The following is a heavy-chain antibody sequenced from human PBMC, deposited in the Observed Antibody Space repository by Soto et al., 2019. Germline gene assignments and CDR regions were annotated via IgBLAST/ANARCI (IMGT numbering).Heavy chain of an antibody. V-gene: IGHV3-23*01. CDR1: GFTFSSYA. Sequence: PGGSLRLSCAASGFTFSSYAMSWVRQAPGKGLEWVSVISGSGGSTYYTDSVKGRFTISRDNSKNTLYLQMNSLRAEDTAVYYCAKGGTFFGVLITNPFDYWGQGTLVTVSS. D-gene: IGHD3-3*01. CDR2: ISGSGGST. J-gene: IGHJ4*02. CDR3: AKGGTFFGVLITNPFDY.